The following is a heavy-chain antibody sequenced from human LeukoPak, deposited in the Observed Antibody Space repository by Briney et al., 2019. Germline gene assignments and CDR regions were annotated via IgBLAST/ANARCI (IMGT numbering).Heavy chain of an antibody. CDR3: ARGKKQWLLPFDY. D-gene: IGHD6-19*01. V-gene: IGHV1-69*05. CDR1: GGTFSSYA. J-gene: IGHJ4*02. CDR2: IIPIFGTA. Sequence: SVKVSCKASGGTFSSYAISWVRQAPGQGLEWMGGIIPIFGTANYAQKFQGRVTITTDESTSTAYMELSSLRSEDTAVYYCARGKKQWLLPFDYWGQGTLVTVSS.